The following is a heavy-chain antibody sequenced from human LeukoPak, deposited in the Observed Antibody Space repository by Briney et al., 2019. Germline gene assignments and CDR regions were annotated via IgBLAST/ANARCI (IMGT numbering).Heavy chain of an antibody. D-gene: IGHD1-26*01. Sequence: GGSLRLSCAASGFTFSSYAMNWVRQAPGKGLEYVSAISSNGGSTYYANSVKGRFTISRDNSKNTLYLQMNSLRAEDTAVYYCARGGSYLSAFDIWGQGTMVTVSS. V-gene: IGHV3-64*01. CDR1: GFTFSSYA. CDR3: ARGGSYLSAFDI. J-gene: IGHJ3*02. CDR2: ISSNGGST.